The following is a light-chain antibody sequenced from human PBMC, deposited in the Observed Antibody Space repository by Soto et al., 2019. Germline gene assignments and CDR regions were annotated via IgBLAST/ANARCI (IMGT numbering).Light chain of an antibody. CDR3: QQSHNTLPK. V-gene: IGKV1-39*01. Sequence: DIQMTQSPSSLSASVGDRVTITCRPSQSISSYLNWYQQKPGKAPKLLIYAASTLQSGVPSRFSGSGSGTDFTLTISSLQPADFATYYWQQSHNTLPKFGQGTKVEIK. CDR1: QSISSY. CDR2: AAS. J-gene: IGKJ1*01.